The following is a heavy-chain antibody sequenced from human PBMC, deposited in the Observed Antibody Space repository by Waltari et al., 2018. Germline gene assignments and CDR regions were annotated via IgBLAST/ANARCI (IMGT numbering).Heavy chain of an antibody. Sequence: EVQLVESGGGLVQPGGSLIRYCAASGFTHSSYWMIWVRQAPGKGREWVANIMTDGSEEYYVDSVRGRFTISRDNAKNSLFLQMNSLRPEDTAVYYCARDQWFAFDIWGQGTMVTVSS. CDR3: ARDQWFAFDI. D-gene: IGHD3-22*01. V-gene: IGHV3-7*01. CDR2: IMTDGSEE. CDR1: GFTHSSYW. J-gene: IGHJ3*02.